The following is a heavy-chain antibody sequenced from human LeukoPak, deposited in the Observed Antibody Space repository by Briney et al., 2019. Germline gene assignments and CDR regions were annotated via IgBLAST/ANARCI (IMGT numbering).Heavy chain of an antibody. D-gene: IGHD4-23*01. Sequence: GGSLRLSCAASGFTFSRFGMHWVRQAPGKGLEWVAVRSYDGSTKYYADSVKGRFTISRDNSKNTLYLKMNSLTVHDTAVYYCATSLRPGGGNSFLLDYWGQGILVTVSS. V-gene: IGHV3-30*03. CDR2: RSYDGSTK. CDR1: GFTFSRFG. J-gene: IGHJ4*02. CDR3: ATSLRPGGGNSFLLDY.